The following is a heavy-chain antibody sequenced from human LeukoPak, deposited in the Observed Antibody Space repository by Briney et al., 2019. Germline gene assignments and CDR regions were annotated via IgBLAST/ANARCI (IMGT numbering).Heavy chain of an antibody. CDR3: ARKVIAYDAKYYYGAETNWFDP. V-gene: IGHV3-11*04. CDR1: GFTFSDCD. D-gene: IGHD3-10*01. Sequence: GGSLRLSCAASGFTFSDCDMSWIRQAPGKGLEWVSYISSSGSTIYYADSVKGRFTISRDNAKNSLYLQMNSLRAEDTAVYYCARKVIAYDAKYYYGAETNWFDPWGQGTLVTVSS. J-gene: IGHJ5*02. CDR2: ISSSGSTI.